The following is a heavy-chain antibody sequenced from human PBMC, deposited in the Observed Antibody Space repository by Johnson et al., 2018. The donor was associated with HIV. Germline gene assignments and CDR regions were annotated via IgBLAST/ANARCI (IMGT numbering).Heavy chain of an antibody. J-gene: IGHJ3*02. CDR1: GFTFSSYA. V-gene: IGHV3-30-3*01. D-gene: IGHD3-10*01. CDR3: ASGFYGSGLDEAFDI. Sequence: QVQLVESGGGVVQPGRSLRLSCAASGFTFSSYAMHWVRQAPGKGLEWVAVISYDGSNKYYADSVNGRFTISRDNSKNTLYLQMNSLRDENTALYYCASGFYGSGLDEAFDIWGQGTMVTVSS. CDR2: ISYDGSNK.